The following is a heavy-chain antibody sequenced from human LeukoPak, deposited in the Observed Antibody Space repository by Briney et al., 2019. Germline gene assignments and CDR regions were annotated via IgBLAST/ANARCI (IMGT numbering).Heavy chain of an antibody. Sequence: SETLSLTCAVYGGSFSNSYWSWIRQPPGRELEWIGEIHHSGSTNYNPSLKSRVTISVNTSKKQFALKLSSVTAADTAVYYCAKKGGGQLVNTRRWFDPWGQGTLVTVSS. D-gene: IGHD6-13*01. CDR1: GGSFSNSY. CDR3: AKKGGGQLVNTRRWFDP. J-gene: IGHJ5*02. CDR2: IHHSGST. V-gene: IGHV4-34*01.